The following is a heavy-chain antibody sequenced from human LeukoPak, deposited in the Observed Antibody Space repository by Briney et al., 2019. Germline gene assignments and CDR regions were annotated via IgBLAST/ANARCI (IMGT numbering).Heavy chain of an antibody. CDR1: GYTXTELS. Sequence: ASVKVSCKVSGYTXTELSMHWVRQAPGKGLEWMGGFDPEDGETIYAQKFQGRVTMTEDTSTDTAYMELSSLRSEDTAVYYCATAPPNGSPGYAFDIWGQGTMVTVSS. CDR3: ATAPPNGSPGYAFDI. CDR2: FDPEDGET. D-gene: IGHD1-26*01. J-gene: IGHJ3*02. V-gene: IGHV1-24*01.